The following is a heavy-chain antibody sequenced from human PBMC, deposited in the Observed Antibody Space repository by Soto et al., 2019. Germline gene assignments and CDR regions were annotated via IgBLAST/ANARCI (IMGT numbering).Heavy chain of an antibody. CDR2: INHSGST. D-gene: IGHD3-22*01. V-gene: IGHV4-34*01. J-gene: IGHJ3*02. CDR1: GGSFNGYY. CDR3: ARGGLRRRITMIGVSAFDI. Sequence: SETMYLACAVYGGSFNGYYWSWIRQPPGKGLEWIGEINHSGSTNYNPSLKSRVTISVDTSKNQFSLKLSSVTAADTAVYYCARGGLRRRITMIGVSAFDIWGQGTMVTVSS.